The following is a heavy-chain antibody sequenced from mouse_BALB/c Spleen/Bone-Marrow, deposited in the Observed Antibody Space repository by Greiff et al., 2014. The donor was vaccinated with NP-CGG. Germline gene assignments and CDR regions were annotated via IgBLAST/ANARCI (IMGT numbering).Heavy chain of an antibody. V-gene: IGHV1-18*01. CDR3: ARGELGRFAY. D-gene: IGHD4-1*01. J-gene: IGHJ3*01. CDR2: INPNNGGT. CDR1: GYTFTDYN. Sequence: EVQVVESGPELVKPGASVKIPCKASGYTFTDYNMDWVKQSHGKSLEWIGDINPNNGGTIYNQKFKGKATLTVDKSSSTAYMELRSLTSEDTAVYYCARGELGRFAYWGQETLVTVSA.